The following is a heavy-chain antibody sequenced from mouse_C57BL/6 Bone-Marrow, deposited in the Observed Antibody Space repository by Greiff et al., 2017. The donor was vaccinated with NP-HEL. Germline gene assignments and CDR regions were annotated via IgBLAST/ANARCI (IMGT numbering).Heavy chain of an antibody. Sequence: EVKLVESGGGLVQPGGSLSLSCAASGFTFTDYYMSWVRQPPGKALEWLGFIRNKANGYTTEYSASVKGRFTISRDNSQSILYLQMNALRAEDSATYYCARWADYGPGVWGTGTTVTVSS. D-gene: IGHD1-1*02. CDR2: IRNKANGYTT. V-gene: IGHV7-3*01. CDR1: GFTFTDYY. J-gene: IGHJ1*03. CDR3: ARWADYGPGV.